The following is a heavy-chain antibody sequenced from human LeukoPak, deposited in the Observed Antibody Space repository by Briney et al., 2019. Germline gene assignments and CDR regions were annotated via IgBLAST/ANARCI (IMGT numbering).Heavy chain of an antibody. CDR1: GGSFSGYY. V-gene: IGHV4-34*01. Sequence: SETLSLTCAVYGGSFSGYYWSWIRQPPGKGLEWIGEINHSGSTNYNPSLKSRVTISVHTSKDQFSLKLSSVTAADTAVYYCARVPPRLAAAGTRGFAFDIWGQGTMVTVSS. CDR2: INHSGST. CDR3: ARVPPRLAAAGTRGFAFDI. J-gene: IGHJ3*02. D-gene: IGHD6-13*01.